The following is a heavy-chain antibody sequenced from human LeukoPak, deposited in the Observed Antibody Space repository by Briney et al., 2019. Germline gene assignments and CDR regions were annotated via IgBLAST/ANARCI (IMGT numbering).Heavy chain of an antibody. D-gene: IGHD2-21*02. V-gene: IGHV3-23*01. CDR2: ISGTERGK. CDR3: AKCMSGSGVCLNFAS. J-gene: IGHJ1*01. CDR1: GFTFITYA. Sequence: GGSLRLSCEASGFTFITYAMSCVRQAPGRGLQWVSGISGTERGKYYTDSVKGRFTISRDNSKNTVYLQIDSLRAEDTAVYYCAKCMSGSGVCLNFASWGQGILVTVSS.